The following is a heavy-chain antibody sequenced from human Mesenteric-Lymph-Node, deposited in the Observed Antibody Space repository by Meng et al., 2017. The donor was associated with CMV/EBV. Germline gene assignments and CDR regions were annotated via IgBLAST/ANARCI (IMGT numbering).Heavy chain of an antibody. CDR2: ISSSSSYI. CDR1: GFTFSSYA. Sequence: GESLKISCAASGFTFSSYAMHWVRQAPGKGLEWVSYISSSSSYIYYADSVKGRFTISRDNAKNSLYLQMNSLRAEDTAVYYCARVGGNSDFDYWGQGTLVTVSS. CDR3: ARVGGNSDFDY. J-gene: IGHJ4*02. D-gene: IGHD4-23*01. V-gene: IGHV3-21*05.